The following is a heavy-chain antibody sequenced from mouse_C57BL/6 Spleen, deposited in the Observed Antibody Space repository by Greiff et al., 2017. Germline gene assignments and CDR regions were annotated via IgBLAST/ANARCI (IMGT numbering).Heavy chain of an antibody. Sequence: QVQLQQPGAELVRPGSSVKLSCKASGYTFTSYWLHWVKQRPIQGLEWIGNIDPSDSETHYNQKFKDKATLTVDKSSSTAYMQLSSLTSEDSAVYYCAREGPLGGAFAYWGQGTLVTVSA. V-gene: IGHV1-52*01. D-gene: IGHD3-3*01. J-gene: IGHJ3*01. CDR1: GYTFTSYW. CDR2: IDPSDSET. CDR3: AREGPLGGAFAY.